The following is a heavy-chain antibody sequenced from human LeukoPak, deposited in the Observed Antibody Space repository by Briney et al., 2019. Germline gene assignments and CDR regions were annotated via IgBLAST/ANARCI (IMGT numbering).Heavy chain of an antibody. CDR1: GGSISSYY. CDR2: IYYSGST. V-gene: IGHV4-59*04. J-gene: IGHJ4*02. Sequence: PSETLSLTCTVSGGSISSYYWSWIRQPPGKGLEWIGSIYYSGSTYYNPSLKSRVTISVDTSKNQFSLKLSSVTAADTAVYYCAGLGYCSSTSCSEDYWGQGTLVTVSS. D-gene: IGHD2-2*01. CDR3: AGLGYCSSTSCSEDY.